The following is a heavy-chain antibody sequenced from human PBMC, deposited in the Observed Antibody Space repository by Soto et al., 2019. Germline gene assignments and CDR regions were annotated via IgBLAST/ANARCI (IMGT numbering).Heavy chain of an antibody. CDR1: GFTFSSYA. CDR3: AKVGYQLPPMRYYFDY. Sequence: GSLRLSCAASGFTFSSYAMSWVRQAPGKGLEWVSAISGSGGSTYYADSVKGRFTISRDNSKNTLYLQMNSLRAEDTAVYYCAKVGYQLPPMRYYFDYWGQGTLVTVSS. CDR2: ISGSGGST. J-gene: IGHJ4*02. D-gene: IGHD2-2*01. V-gene: IGHV3-23*01.